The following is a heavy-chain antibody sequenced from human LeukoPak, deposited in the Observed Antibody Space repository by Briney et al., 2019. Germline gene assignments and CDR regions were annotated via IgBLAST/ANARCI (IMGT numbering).Heavy chain of an antibody. Sequence: ASVKVSCKASGYTFTGYYIHWVRQAPGQGLEWMGWINPNSGGTNYAQKFQGRVTMTRDTSISTAYMELSRLRSDDTAVYYCARDRPTYYDFWSGNWRYYFDYWGQGTLVTVSS. D-gene: IGHD3-3*01. J-gene: IGHJ4*02. V-gene: IGHV1-2*02. CDR2: INPNSGGT. CDR1: GYTFTGYY. CDR3: ARDRPTYYDFWSGNWRYYFDY.